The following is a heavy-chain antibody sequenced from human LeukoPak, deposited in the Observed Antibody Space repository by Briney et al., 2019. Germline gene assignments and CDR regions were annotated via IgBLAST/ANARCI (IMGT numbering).Heavy chain of an antibody. Sequence: GGSLRLSCAASQFTFSSYWMNWARQAPGKGLEWVASINHNGNVNYYVDSVKGRFTISRDNAKNSLYLQMSNLRAEDTAVYFCARGGGLDVWGQGATVTVSS. CDR1: QFTFSSYW. CDR3: ARGGGLDV. CDR2: INHNGNVN. V-gene: IGHV3-7*03. D-gene: IGHD3-16*01. J-gene: IGHJ6*02.